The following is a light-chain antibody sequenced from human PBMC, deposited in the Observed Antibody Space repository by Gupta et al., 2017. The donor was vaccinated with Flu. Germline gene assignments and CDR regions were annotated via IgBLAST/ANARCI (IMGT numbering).Light chain of an antibody. J-gene: IGKJ4*01. CDR3: QQRSNWPLLT. CDR2: DAS. Sequence: EIVLTQSPATLSLSPGERATLSCRASQSVSSYLAWYQQKPGQAPRLLTYDASNRATGIPARFSGSGSGTDFTLTISSREPEDFAVYYCQQRSNWPLLTFGGGTKVEIK. V-gene: IGKV3-11*01. CDR1: QSVSSY.